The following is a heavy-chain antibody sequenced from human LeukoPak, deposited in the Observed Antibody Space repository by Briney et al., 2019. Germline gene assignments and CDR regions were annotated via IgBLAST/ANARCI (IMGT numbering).Heavy chain of an antibody. CDR2: ISYDGSNK. D-gene: IGHD3-10*01. Sequence: GSLRLSCAASGFTFSSYAMHWVRQAPGKGLEWVAVISYDGSNKYYADSVKGRFTISRDNSKNTLYLQMNSLRAEDTAVYYCASGSPFDYGGQGPLVTVSS. CDR3: ASGSPFDY. CDR1: GFTFSSYA. J-gene: IGHJ4*02. V-gene: IGHV3-30-3*01.